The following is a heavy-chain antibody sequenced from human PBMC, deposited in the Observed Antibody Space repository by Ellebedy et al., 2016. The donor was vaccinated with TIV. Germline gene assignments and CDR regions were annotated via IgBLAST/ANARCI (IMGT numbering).Heavy chain of an antibody. V-gene: IGHV3-23*01. D-gene: IGHD6-6*01. CDR3: ARDLRITARDYYLDY. CDR1: GFTFSSYA. J-gene: IGHJ4*02. Sequence: GESLKISCAASGFTFSSYAMSWPRQAPGRRLEWVSAISGSGGSTHYVDSVRGRFTISRDNAKDSLYLQMNRLRADDTAFYYCARDLRITARDYYLDYWGQGTLVTVSS. CDR2: ISGSGGST.